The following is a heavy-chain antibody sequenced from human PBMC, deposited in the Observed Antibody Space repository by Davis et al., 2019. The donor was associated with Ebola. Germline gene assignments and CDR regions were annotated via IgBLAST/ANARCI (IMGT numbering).Heavy chain of an antibody. Sequence: GESLKISCAASGFTFSAYDMNWVRQAPGKGLEWVAVISYDGSNKYYADSVKGRFTISRDNSKKTLYLQMNSLRAEDTAVYYCAKSGLSFGVVKYHYGMDVWGKGTTVTVSS. D-gene: IGHD3-3*01. J-gene: IGHJ6*04. V-gene: IGHV3-30*18. CDR2: ISYDGSNK. CDR1: GFTFSAYD. CDR3: AKSGLSFGVVKYHYGMDV.